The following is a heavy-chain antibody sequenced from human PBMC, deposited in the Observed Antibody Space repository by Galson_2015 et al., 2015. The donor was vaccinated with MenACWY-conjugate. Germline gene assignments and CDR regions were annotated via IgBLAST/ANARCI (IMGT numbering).Heavy chain of an antibody. Sequence: SLRLSCAVSGFTFNSYWVHWVRQAPGKELIWVSRISPDGSATYYADSLKGRFTISRDNAKNSLYLQMNSLRAEDTAVYYCARTAGSVPPWGLGTLVTVSS. J-gene: IGHJ5*02. V-gene: IGHV3-74*01. CDR2: ISPDGSAT. CDR3: ARTAGSVPP. CDR1: GFTFNSYW. D-gene: IGHD6-13*01.